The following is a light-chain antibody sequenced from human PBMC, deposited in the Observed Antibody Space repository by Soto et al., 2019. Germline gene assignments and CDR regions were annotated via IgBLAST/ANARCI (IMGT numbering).Light chain of an antibody. V-gene: IGKV1-9*01. CDR1: QDSTKY. J-gene: IGKJ4*01. Sequence: IQLTQSPSSLSASVAQIATLNRRASQDSTKYLAWYQQKPGKAPNLLIYDASTLHSGVPSRFSGSGSGTDFTLTVSGLQTEDFATYYCKQLSSYPSTFGGGTKVDIK. CDR2: DAS. CDR3: KQLSSYPST.